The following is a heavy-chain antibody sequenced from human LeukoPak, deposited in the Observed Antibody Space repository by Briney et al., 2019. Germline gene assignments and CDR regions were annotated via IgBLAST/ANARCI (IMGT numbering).Heavy chain of an antibody. CDR2: IGTAGDT. V-gene: IGHV3-13*01. D-gene: IGHD1-26*01. J-gene: IGHJ6*03. CDR3: ARGMSIVGATLDYMDV. Sequence: GGSLRLSCAASGFTFSSYDMHWVRQAPGKGLEGVSAIGTAGDTYYPGSVKGRFTISTENAKNSLYLQMNSLRAGDTAVYYCARGMSIVGATLDYMDVWGKGTTVTVSS. CDR1: GFTFSSYD.